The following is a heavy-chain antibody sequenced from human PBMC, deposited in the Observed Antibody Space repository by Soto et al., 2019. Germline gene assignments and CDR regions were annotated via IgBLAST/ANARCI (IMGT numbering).Heavy chain of an antibody. D-gene: IGHD6-6*01. J-gene: IGHJ6*02. CDR1: GYSFTSYW. CDR2: IYPGDSDT. Sequence: EVQLVQSGAEVKKPGESLKISCKGSGYSFTSYWIGWVRQMPGKGLEWMGIIYPGDSDTRYSPSFQGQVTISADKSISTAYLQWSSLKASDTAMYYCARQGYSSSSTPIDYYYYGMDVWGQGTTVTVSS. CDR3: ARQGYSSSSTPIDYYYYGMDV. V-gene: IGHV5-51*01.